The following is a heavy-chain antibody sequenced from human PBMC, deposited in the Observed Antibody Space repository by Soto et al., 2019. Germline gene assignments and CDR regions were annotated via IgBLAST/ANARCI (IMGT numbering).Heavy chain of an antibody. D-gene: IGHD1-1*01. CDR3: ARGNNNDDAFDI. CDR1: GVSITSSSYY. CDR2: IYSGGTT. Sequence: SETLSLTCTVSGVSITSSSYYWGWIRQPPGKGLECIGTIYSGGTTFYNPSLESRVTVSVDTSKNQFSLRLTSLTAAETALYYCARGNNNDDAFDIWGHGTMVTVSS. J-gene: IGHJ3*02. V-gene: IGHV4-39*01.